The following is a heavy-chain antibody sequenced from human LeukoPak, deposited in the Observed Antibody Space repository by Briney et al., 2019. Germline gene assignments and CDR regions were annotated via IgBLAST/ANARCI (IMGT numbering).Heavy chain of an antibody. V-gene: IGHV3-21*01. J-gene: IGHJ3*02. D-gene: IGHD3-22*01. Sequence: GGSLRLSCAASGFTFSSYSMNWVRQAPGKGLEWVSSISSSSSYIYYADSVKGRFTISRDNAKNSLYLQMNSLRAEDTAVYYCARDPYYYDSSPSGAFDIWGQGTMVTVSS. CDR2: ISSSSSYI. CDR3: ARDPYYYDSSPSGAFDI. CDR1: GFTFSSYS.